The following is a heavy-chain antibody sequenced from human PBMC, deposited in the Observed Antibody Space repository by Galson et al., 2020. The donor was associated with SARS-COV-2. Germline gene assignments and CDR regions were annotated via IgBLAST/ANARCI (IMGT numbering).Heavy chain of an antibody. V-gene: IGHV5-10-1*01. Sequence: GESLKISCKGSGYSFTSYWISWVRQMPGKGLEWMGRIDPSDSYTNYSPSFQGHVTISADKSISTAYLQWSSLKASDTAMYYCARGVSWSGYHIIDYYYGMDVWGQGTTVTVSS. CDR2: IDPSDSYT. J-gene: IGHJ6*02. D-gene: IGHD3-3*01. CDR3: ARGVSWSGYHIIDYYYGMDV. CDR1: GYSFTSYW.